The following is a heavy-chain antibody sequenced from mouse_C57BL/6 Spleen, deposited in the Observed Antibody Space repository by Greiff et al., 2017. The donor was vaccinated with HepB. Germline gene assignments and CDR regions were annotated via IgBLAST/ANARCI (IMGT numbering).Heavy chain of an antibody. D-gene: IGHD3-2*02. CDR3: ARGQLRLFYAMDY. CDR2: IYPRDGST. J-gene: IGHJ4*01. Sequence: SDAELVKPGASVKISCKVSGYTFTDHTIHWMKQRPEQGLEWIGYIYPRDGSTKYNEKFKGKATLTAYKSSSTAYMQLNSLTSEDSAVYFCARGQLRLFYAMDYWGQGTSVTVSS. CDR1: GYTFTDHT. V-gene: IGHV1-78*01.